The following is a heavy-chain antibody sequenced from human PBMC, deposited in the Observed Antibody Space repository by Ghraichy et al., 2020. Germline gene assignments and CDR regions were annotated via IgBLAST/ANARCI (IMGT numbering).Heavy chain of an antibody. CDR3: ASGAVAEEGSDY. Sequence: GESLNISCAASGFTFSSYGMHWVRQAPGKGLEWVAVIWYDGSNKYYADSVKGRFTISRDNSKNTLYLQMNSLRAEDTAVYYCASGAVAEEGSDYWGQGTLVTVSS. CDR1: GFTFSSYG. V-gene: IGHV3-33*01. J-gene: IGHJ4*02. D-gene: IGHD6-19*01. CDR2: IWYDGSNK.